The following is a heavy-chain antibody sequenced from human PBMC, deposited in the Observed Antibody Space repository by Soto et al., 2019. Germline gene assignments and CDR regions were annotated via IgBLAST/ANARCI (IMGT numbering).Heavy chain of an antibody. CDR3: GREGESVSRGYNYGFQI. CDR2: MNVDTGGT. V-gene: IGHV1-2*06. Sequence: ASVKVSCKASGYRFTTFYIHWVRQAPGQGLEWMGRMNVDTGGTTYAQKFKGRVTMTRDTTISTAYMGVTSVKSVDKAIYNCGREGESVSRGYNYGFQIWGRG. D-gene: IGHD5-12*01. J-gene: IGHJ3*02. CDR1: GYRFTTFY.